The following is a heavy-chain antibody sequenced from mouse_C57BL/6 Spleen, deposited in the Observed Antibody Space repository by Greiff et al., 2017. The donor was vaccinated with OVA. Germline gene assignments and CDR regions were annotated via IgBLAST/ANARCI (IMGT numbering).Heavy chain of an antibody. V-gene: IGHV1-64*01. CDR2: IHPNSGST. J-gene: IGHJ1*03. Sequence: QVQLQQPGAELVKPGASVKLSCKASGYTFTSYWMHWVKQRPGQGLEWIGMIHPNSGSTNYNEKFKSKATLTVDKSSSTAYMQLSSLTSEDSAVYYCERSNYGYVWYFDVWGTGTTVTVSS. CDR1: GYTFTSYW. CDR3: ERSNYGYVWYFDV. D-gene: IGHD2-2*01.